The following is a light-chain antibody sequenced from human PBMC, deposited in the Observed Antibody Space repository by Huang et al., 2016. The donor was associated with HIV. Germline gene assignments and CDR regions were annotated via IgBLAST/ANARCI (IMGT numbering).Light chain of an antibody. V-gene: IGKV2-28*01. CDR2: LGS. CDR1: QSLRHRNGLNY. CDR3: MEALQTPYT. Sequence: VVMTQSPLSLPVPPGEPASISCRSSQSLRHRNGLNYLDWYLQKPGQSPKLLIHLGSSQASGVPDRFSGGGSGTDFSLNISRVEAEDAGIYYCMEALQTPYTFGQGTKLEI. J-gene: IGKJ2*01.